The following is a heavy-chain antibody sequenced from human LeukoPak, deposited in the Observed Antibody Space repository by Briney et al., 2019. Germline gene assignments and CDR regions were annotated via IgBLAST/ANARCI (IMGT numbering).Heavy chain of an antibody. J-gene: IGHJ4*02. CDR1: GYTFTGYY. D-gene: IGHD3-22*01. Sequence: EASVKVSCKASGYTFTGYYMHWVRQAPGQGLEWMGWINPNSGGTNYAQKFQGRVTMTRDTSISTAYMELSRLRSDDTAVYYCARMSSWGYYDSSGYYLPDDYWGQGTLVTVSS. CDR3: ARMSSWGYYDSSGYYLPDDY. V-gene: IGHV1-2*02. CDR2: INPNSGGT.